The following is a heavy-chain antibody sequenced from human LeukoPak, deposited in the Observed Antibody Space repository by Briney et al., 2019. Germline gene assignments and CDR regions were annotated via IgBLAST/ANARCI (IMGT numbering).Heavy chain of an antibody. J-gene: IGHJ4*02. CDR3: ARCVVATGGIDY. Sequence: PSETLSLTCTVSGGSISSSSYYWGWICQPPGKGLEWIGSIYYSGSTYYNPSLKSRVTISVDTSKNQFSLKLSSVTAADTAVYYCARCVVATGGIDYWGQGTLVTVSS. CDR2: IYYSGST. CDR1: GGSISSSSYY. D-gene: IGHD2-21*01. V-gene: IGHV4-39*01.